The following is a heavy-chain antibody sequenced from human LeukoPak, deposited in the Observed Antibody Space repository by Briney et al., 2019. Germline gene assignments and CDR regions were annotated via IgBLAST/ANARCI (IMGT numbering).Heavy chain of an antibody. CDR1: GGSISSYY. Sequence: SETLSLTCTVSGGSISSYYWSWIRQPPGKGLEWIGSIYYSGSTKYNPSLRSRVTISIDTSKNQFSLKPSSVTAADTAVYYCARELAGAVTPTFDYWGQGTLVTVSS. J-gene: IGHJ4*02. CDR3: ARELAGAVTPTFDY. CDR2: IYYSGST. V-gene: IGHV4-59*12. D-gene: IGHD4-17*01.